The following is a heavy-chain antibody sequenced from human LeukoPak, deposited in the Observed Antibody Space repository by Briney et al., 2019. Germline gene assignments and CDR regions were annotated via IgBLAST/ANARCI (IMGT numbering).Heavy chain of an antibody. CDR2: IWADGSEK. J-gene: IGHJ4*02. D-gene: IGHD3-10*01. CDR1: GFTFNKYC. Sequence: ALRLSCAASGFTFNKYCMHWVRQAPGKGLEWVANIWADGSEKYYTDSVKGRFTISRDNSKNTLSLQKNSLGAEDTAMYYCAKENTFYYGSGSSFDYWGQGTLVTVSS. V-gene: IGHV3-33*06. CDR3: AKENTFYYGSGSSFDY.